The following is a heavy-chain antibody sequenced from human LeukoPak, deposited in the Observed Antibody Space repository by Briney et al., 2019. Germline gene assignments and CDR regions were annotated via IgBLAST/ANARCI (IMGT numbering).Heavy chain of an antibody. V-gene: IGHV3-11*01. CDR2: ISSSGSTI. D-gene: IGHD3-10*01. CDR3: AKDLVTGSLDY. Sequence: GGSLRLSCAASGFTFSDYYMSWLRQAPGKGLEWVSYISSSGSTIYYADAVKGRFTISRDNSKNTLYLQMNSLRAEDTAIYYCAKDLVTGSLDYWGQGTLVTVSS. CDR1: GFTFSDYY. J-gene: IGHJ4*02.